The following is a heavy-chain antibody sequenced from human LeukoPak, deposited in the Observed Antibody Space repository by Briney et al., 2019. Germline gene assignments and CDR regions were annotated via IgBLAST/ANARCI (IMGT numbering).Heavy chain of an antibody. CDR1: GDTFTDYY. Sequence: ASVNVSCKASGDTFTDYYMHWVRQAPGQGLEWMGWINLRSGGTNYAQKFQGRVTMTRDTSIGSVYMELNSLRSDDTAVYYCARGGRIVGTTSWSRWFDPWGQGTLVTVSS. CDR2: INLRSGGT. D-gene: IGHD1-26*01. V-gene: IGHV1-2*02. J-gene: IGHJ5*02. CDR3: ARGGRIVGTTSWSRWFDP.